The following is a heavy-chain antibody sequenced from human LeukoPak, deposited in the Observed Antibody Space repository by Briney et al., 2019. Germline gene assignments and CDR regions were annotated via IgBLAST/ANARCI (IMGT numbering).Heavy chain of an antibody. CDR3: ARDETYSNFWSGSTVGGKGNYFDF. V-gene: IGHV1-2*02. Sequence: ASVEVSCKASGYTFTAYYIHWVRQAPGQGVGWMGWINPNSVGTDYAQKFQGRVTMTRDTSISTAYMELSRLSSDDTAMYYCARDETYSNFWSGSTVGGKGNYFDFWGQGILVTVSS. CDR2: INPNSVGT. J-gene: IGHJ4*02. CDR1: GYTFTAYY. D-gene: IGHD3-3*01.